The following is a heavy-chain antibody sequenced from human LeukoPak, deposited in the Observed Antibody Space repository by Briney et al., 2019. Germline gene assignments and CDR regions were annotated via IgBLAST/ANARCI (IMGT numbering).Heavy chain of an antibody. CDR3: ARDGSVQLWDIVATSWYFDY. J-gene: IGHJ4*02. CDR1: GGTFSSYA. V-gene: IGHV1-69*01. Sequence: GASVKVSCKASGGTFSSYAISWVRQAPGQGLEWMGGIIPIFGTANYAQKFQGRVTITADESTSTAYMELSSLRSEDTAVYYCARDGSVQLWDIVATSWYFDYWGQGTLVTVSS. D-gene: IGHD5-12*01. CDR2: IIPIFGTA.